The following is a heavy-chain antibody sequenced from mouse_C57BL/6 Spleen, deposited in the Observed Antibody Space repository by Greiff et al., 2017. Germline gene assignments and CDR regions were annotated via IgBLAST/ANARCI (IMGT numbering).Heavy chain of an antibody. CDR2: INPSTGGT. J-gene: IGHJ2*01. Sequence: EVQLKESGPELGKPGASVKISCKASGYSFTGYYMNWVKQSPEKSLEWIGEINPSTGGTTYNQKFKAKATLTVDKSSSTAYMQLKSLTSEDSAVYYCARQGGYFDYWGQGTTLTVSS. CDR1: GYSFTGYY. V-gene: IGHV1-42*01. CDR3: ARQGGYFDY.